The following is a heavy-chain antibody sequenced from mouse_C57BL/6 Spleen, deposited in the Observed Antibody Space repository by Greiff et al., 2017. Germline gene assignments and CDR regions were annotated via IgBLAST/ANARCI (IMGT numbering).Heavy chain of an antibody. V-gene: IGHV5-17*01. CDR3: ARNCYDAMDY. Sequence: EVHLVESGGGLVKPGGSLKLSCAASGFTFSDYGMHWVRQAPEKGLEWVAYISSGSSTIYYADTVKGRFTISRDNAKNTLFLQMTSLRSEDTAMYYCARNCYDAMDYWGQGTSVTVSS. J-gene: IGHJ4*01. CDR2: ISSGSSTI. CDR1: GFTFSDYG.